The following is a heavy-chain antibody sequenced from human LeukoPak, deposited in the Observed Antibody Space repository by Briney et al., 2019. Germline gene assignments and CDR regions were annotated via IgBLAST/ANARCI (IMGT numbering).Heavy chain of an antibody. Sequence: SGTLSLTCAVSGGSISRSNWWSWVRQPPGKGLEWIGEIYHSGSTNYNPSLKSRVTISVDTSKNQFSLKLSSVTAADTAVYYCARTHVVFRRPYYFDYWGQGTLVTVSS. CDR1: GGSISRSNW. CDR3: ARTHVVFRRPYYFDY. D-gene: IGHD3-16*01. CDR2: IYHSGST. J-gene: IGHJ4*02. V-gene: IGHV4-4*02.